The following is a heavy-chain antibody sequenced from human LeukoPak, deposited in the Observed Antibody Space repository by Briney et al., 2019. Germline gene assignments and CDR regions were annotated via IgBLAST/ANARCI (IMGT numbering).Heavy chain of an antibody. CDR3: ARGRSSMVRGYYYYYMDV. CDR2: IYYSGST. J-gene: IGHJ6*03. Sequence: SETLSLTCTVSGGSISSYYWSWIRQPPGKGLEWIGYIYYSGSTNYNPSLKSRVTISVGTSRNQFSLKLSSVPAADTAVYYCARGRSSMVRGYYYYYMDVWGKGTTVTISS. V-gene: IGHV4-59*01. D-gene: IGHD3-10*01. CDR1: GGSISSYY.